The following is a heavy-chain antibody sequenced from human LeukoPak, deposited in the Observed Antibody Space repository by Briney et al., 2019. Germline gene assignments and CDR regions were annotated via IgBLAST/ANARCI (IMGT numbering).Heavy chain of an antibody. CDR2: IRPDGTEK. CDR1: GFTFSFHW. D-gene: IGHD2/OR15-2a*01. Sequence: PGGSLRLSCAASGFTFSFHWKSWARQAPGKGLEWVASIRPDGTEKYYLDSVKGRFTISKDNAKDSLFLQMNSLRGEDTAVYYCARLQGAYTTYDYWGQGTLVTVSS. CDR3: ARLQGAYTTYDY. V-gene: IGHV3-7*01. J-gene: IGHJ4*02.